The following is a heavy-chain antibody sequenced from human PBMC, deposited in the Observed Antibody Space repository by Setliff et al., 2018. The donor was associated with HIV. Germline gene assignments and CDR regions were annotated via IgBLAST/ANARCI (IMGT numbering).Heavy chain of an antibody. D-gene: IGHD3-10*01. Sequence: ASVKVSCKASGYAFTSSYMHWVRQAPGQGLEWMGIINPSGGSTSYAQKFQARVTMTRDTSASTVYLELRSLRSEDTAVYFCASKGGSENYPDSDAFDIWGQGTLVTVSS. CDR2: INPSGGST. CDR1: GYAFTSSY. CDR3: ASKGGSENYPDSDAFDI. V-gene: IGHV1-46*01. J-gene: IGHJ3*02.